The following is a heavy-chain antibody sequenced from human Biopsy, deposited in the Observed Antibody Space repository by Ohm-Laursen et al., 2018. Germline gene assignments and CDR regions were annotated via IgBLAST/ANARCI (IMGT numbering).Heavy chain of an antibody. J-gene: IGHJ3*01. Sequence: GSLRLSCTASGFDFNLYEMTWVRQAPGKGIEWISYIYGGGSPVSYADSVKGRFTISRDNAQKSLYLHMNSLRAEDTAIYYCARLNSGTYDASDLWGQGTMVIVSS. V-gene: IGHV3-48*03. CDR3: ARLNSGTYDASDL. CDR1: GFDFNLYE. CDR2: IYGGGSPV. D-gene: IGHD1-26*01.